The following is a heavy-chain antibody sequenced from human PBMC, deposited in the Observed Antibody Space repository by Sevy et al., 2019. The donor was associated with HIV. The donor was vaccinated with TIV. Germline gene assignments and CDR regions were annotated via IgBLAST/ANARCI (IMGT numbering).Heavy chain of an antibody. Sequence: GGSLRLSCAASGFTFSSYGMHWVRQAPGKGLEWVAFIQYGGNKKDYADSVKGRFTISRDNSKNTLYLQVSSLTTEDTAVYYCAKDPLISLGADLFDYWGQGTLVTVSS. CDR1: GFTFSSYG. J-gene: IGHJ4*02. D-gene: IGHD3-16*01. CDR2: IQYGGNKK. CDR3: AKDPLISLGADLFDY. V-gene: IGHV3-30*02.